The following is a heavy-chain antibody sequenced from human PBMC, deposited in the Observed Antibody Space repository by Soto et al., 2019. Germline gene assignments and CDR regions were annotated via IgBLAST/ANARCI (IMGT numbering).Heavy chain of an antibody. V-gene: IGHV1-8*01. CDR2: MNPNSGNT. Sequence: ASVKVSCKASGYTFTSYDINWVRQATGQGLEWMGWMNPNSGNTGYAQKFQGRVTMTRNTSISTAYMELSSLRSEDTAVYYCASGRDRRSWYVDDCYYGMDVWGQGTTVTVSS. CDR1: GYTFTSYD. J-gene: IGHJ6*02. D-gene: IGHD6-13*01. CDR3: ASGRDRRSWYVDDCYYGMDV.